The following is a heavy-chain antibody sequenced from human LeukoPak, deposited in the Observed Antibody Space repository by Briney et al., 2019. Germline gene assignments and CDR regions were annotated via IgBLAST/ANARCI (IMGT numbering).Heavy chain of an antibody. CDR1: NSSISTYY. CDR3: AAGAPKFLHLIY. D-gene: IGHD5-24*01. J-gene: IGHJ4*02. V-gene: IGHV4-59*07. CDR2: IDYRGSA. Sequence: SDTLSLTCTVSNSSISTYYWTWIRHTPRKGLEGSGYIDYRGSANHTPSLKSRVTISVDSSKKQFSLRVTSVTAADTAVYYCAAGAPKFLHLIYWGRGTPVTVSS.